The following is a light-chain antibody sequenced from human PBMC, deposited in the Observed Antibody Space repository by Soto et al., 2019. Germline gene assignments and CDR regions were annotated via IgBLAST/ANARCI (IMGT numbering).Light chain of an antibody. CDR1: QSVSSN. Sequence: VVLPQSPDPHSLSPGERATLSCRTSQSVSSNYLAWYQQKPGQAPRLLIYGASSRATGIPARFSGSGSGTEFTLTISSLQSEDFAVYYCQQYNNWPLLTFGGGTKVDIK. J-gene: IGKJ4*01. CDR3: QQYNNWPLLT. CDR2: GAS. V-gene: IGKV3D-15*01.